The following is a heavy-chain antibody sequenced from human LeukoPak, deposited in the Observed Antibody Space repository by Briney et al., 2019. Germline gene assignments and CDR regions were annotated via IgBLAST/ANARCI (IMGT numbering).Heavy chain of an antibody. J-gene: IGHJ4*02. Sequence: PGGSLRLSCAASGFTFSSYWMSWVRQAPGKGLEWVASMKQGGSEKYSSDSVKGRFTISRDNAKNSLFLQMNSLRAEDTAVYYCASVRMTMIRGVISFFDYWGQGTLVTVSS. CDR1: GFTFSSYW. CDR3: ASVRMTMIRGVISFFDY. D-gene: IGHD3-10*01. CDR2: MKQGGSEK. V-gene: IGHV3-7*01.